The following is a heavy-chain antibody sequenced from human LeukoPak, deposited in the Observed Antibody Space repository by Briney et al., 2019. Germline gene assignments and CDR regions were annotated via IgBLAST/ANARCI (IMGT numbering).Heavy chain of an antibody. Sequence: GGSLRLSCAASGFTFSSYEMNWVRQAPGKGREWVSYISSSGSTIYYADSVKGRFTISRDNAKNSLYLQMNSLRAEDTAVYYCARASSGRGYYYYYMDVWGKGTTVTVSS. J-gene: IGHJ6*03. CDR3: ARASSGRGYYYYYMDV. CDR1: GFTFSSYE. V-gene: IGHV3-48*03. D-gene: IGHD6-19*01. CDR2: ISSSGSTI.